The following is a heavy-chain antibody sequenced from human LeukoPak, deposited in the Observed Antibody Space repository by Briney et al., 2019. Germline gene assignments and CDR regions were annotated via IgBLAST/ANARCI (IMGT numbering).Heavy chain of an antibody. CDR2: IYPGYSDT. J-gene: IGHJ4*02. CDR3: ARSSLAYCGGDCHSGFYY. CDR1: GYSFTGYW. V-gene: IGHV5-51*01. D-gene: IGHD2-21*02. Sequence: GESLKISCKGSGYSFTGYWIGWVRQMPGKGLEGMGIIYPGYSDTRYSPSFQGQVTISADKSISTAYLQWSSLKASDTAMYYCARSSLAYCGGDCHSGFYYWGQGTLVTVSS.